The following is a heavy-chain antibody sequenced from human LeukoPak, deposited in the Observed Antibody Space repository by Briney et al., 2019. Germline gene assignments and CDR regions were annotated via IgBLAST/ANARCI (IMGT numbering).Heavy chain of an antibody. V-gene: IGHV3-9*01. Sequence: PGRSLRLSCAASGFTFDDCAMHWVRQAPGKGLEWVSGISWNSGTIGYADSVKGRFTISRDNSKNTLYLRMNSLRAEDTAVYYCAKDVGAHSSSERGVDYWGQGTLVTVSS. CDR2: ISWNSGTI. CDR1: GFTFDDCA. D-gene: IGHD6-13*01. CDR3: AKDVGAHSSSERGVDY. J-gene: IGHJ4*02.